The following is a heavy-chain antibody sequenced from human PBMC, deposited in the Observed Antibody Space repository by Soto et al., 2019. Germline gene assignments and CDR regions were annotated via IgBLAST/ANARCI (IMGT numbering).Heavy chain of an antibody. V-gene: IGHV1-69*02. CDR3: ARGLARVATGNAFDI. CDR2: IIPILGIA. J-gene: IGHJ3*02. Sequence: VASVKVSCKASGGTFSSYTISWVRQAPGQGLEWMGRIIPILGIANYAQKFQGRVTITADKSTSTAYMELSSLRSEDTAVYYCARGLARVATGNAFDIWGQGTMVTVSS. CDR1: GGTFSSYT. D-gene: IGHD5-12*01.